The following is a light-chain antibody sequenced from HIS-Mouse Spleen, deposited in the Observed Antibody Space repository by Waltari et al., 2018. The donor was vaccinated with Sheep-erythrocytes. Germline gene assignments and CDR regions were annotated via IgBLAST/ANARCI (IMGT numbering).Light chain of an antibody. CDR1: SSYVGSYNL. CDR2: EGS. Sequence: QSALTQPASVSGSPGQSITLPWTGTSSYVGSYNLVSWYQQHPGKAPKLMIYEGSKRPSGVSNRFSGSKSGNTASLTISGLQAEDEADYYCCSYAGSSTPWVFGGGTKLTVL. J-gene: IGLJ3*02. CDR3: CSYAGSSTPWV. V-gene: IGLV2-23*01.